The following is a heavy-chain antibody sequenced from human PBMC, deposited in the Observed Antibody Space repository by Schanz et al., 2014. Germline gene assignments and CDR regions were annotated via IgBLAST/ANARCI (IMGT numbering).Heavy chain of an antibody. CDR3: VKDLQRELLRDDHYYGMDV. D-gene: IGHD1-26*01. CDR1: GFTFSSYG. Sequence: QVHLVESGGGVVQPGRSLRLSCAASGFTFSSYGMHWVRQAPGKGLEWVAIISLDGSNQYYADSVKGRFTTSRDNSKNTMYLQMNSLRAEDTAVYYCVKDLQRELLRDDHYYGMDVWGQGTTVTVSS. V-gene: IGHV3-30*18. J-gene: IGHJ6*02. CDR2: ISLDGSNQ.